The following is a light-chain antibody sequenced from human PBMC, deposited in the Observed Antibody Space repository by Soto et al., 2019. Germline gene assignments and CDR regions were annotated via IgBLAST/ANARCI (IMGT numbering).Light chain of an antibody. V-gene: IGKV3-15*01. CDR1: QSVRSD. CDR2: GAS. CDR3: QQYYTWPRS. Sequence: EIVMTQSPATLSVPPGERATLSCRASQSVRSDLAWYQQEPGQTPRLLIYGASTRVPGIPARFSGSGSGTEFTLTIGSLQSEDFAVYYCQQYYTWPRSFGGGTKVEI. J-gene: IGKJ4*01.